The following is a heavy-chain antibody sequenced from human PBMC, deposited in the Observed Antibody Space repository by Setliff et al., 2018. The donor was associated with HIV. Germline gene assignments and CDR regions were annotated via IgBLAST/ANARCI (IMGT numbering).Heavy chain of an antibody. Sequence: ASVKVSCKAFEYTFIDYFIHWVRKAPGQGPGWMGWISPYDLSERTSQRFRGRVTMTRDTSLNSAYVELSGLRSDDTAVYYCARDPYYYDSSGYYFNDAFDIWGQGTMVTVSS. V-gene: IGHV1-2*02. CDR1: EYTFIDYF. CDR2: ISPYDLSE. CDR3: ARDPYYYDSSGYYFNDAFDI. J-gene: IGHJ3*02. D-gene: IGHD3-22*01.